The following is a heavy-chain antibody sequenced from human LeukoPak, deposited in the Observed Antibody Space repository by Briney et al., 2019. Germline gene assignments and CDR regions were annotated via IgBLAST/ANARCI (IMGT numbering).Heavy chain of an antibody. CDR1: GFTFSDYY. Sequence: GGSLRLSCAASGFTFSDYYMSWIRQAPGKGLERVSYISSSSSYTNYADSVRGRFTISRDNAKNSLYLQMNSLRAEDTAVYYCARGRGYCSGGSCYPGWYFDLWGRGTLVTVSS. J-gene: IGHJ2*01. CDR3: ARGRGYCSGGSCYPGWYFDL. D-gene: IGHD2-15*01. CDR2: ISSSSSYT. V-gene: IGHV3-11*05.